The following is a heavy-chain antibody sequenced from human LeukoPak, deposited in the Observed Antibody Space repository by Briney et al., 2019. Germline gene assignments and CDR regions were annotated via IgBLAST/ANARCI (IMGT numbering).Heavy chain of an antibody. CDR2: INHSGST. D-gene: IGHD4-17*01. V-gene: IGHV4-34*01. J-gene: IGHJ6*03. CDR1: GGSFSGYY. Sequence: SETLSLTCAVYGGSFSGYYWSWIRQPPGKGLEWIGEINHSGSTNYNPSLKSRVTISVDTSKNQFSLKLSSVTAADTAVYYCAGLKTVTPYYFYYMDVWGKGTTVTVSS. CDR3: AGLKTVTPYYFYYMDV.